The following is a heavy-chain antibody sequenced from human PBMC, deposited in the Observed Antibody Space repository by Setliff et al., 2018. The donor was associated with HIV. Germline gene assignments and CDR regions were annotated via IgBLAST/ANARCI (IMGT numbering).Heavy chain of an antibody. Sequence: ASVKVSCKTSGYTFTNSAIGWVRQAPGQGLEWMGWISTYTSDTNYAQKFQGRVTMTTDPSTSTAFLELRGLRSVDSAVYYCTRTYYYDSSGYYREYYFDYWGQGTLVTVSS. J-gene: IGHJ4*02. CDR2: ISTYTSDT. CDR3: TRTYYYDSSGYYREYYFDY. CDR1: GYTFTNSA. V-gene: IGHV1-18*01. D-gene: IGHD3-22*01.